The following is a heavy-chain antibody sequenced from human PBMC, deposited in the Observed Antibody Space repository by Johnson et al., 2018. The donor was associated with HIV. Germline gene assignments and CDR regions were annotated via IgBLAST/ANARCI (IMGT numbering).Heavy chain of an antibody. J-gene: IGHJ3*02. Sequence: QVQLVESGGGVVQPGGSLRLSCAASGFTLSIYGMHWVRQAPGKGLEWVTFIRYDGSNKYYAESVKGRFTISRDNPKNTLYLQMNSLRREDTALYYCAKGGVGRDGNRDAFDIWGQGTMVTVSS. D-gene: IGHD5-24*01. CDR2: IRYDGSNK. CDR1: GFTLSIYG. CDR3: AKGGVGRDGNRDAFDI. V-gene: IGHV3-30*02.